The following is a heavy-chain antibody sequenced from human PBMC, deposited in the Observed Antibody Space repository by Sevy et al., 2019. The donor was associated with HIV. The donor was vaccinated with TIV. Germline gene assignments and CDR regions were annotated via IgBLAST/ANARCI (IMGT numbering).Heavy chain of an antibody. Sequence: GGSLRLSCEASGFTFSKYSMSWVRQAPGKGLEWVSTFSFGCGRINYADSVKGRFTISSEDSKNTLYLQMNSLRAEDTAVYYCARVGCTKAHDFWGQGTLVTVS. D-gene: IGHD2-8*01. CDR1: GFTFSKYS. J-gene: IGHJ4*02. CDR2: FSFGCGRI. CDR3: ARVGCTKAHDF. V-gene: IGHV3-23*01.